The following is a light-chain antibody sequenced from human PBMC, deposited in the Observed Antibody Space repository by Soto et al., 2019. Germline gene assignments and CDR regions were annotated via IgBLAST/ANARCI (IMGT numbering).Light chain of an antibody. CDR3: SSYTSSGTYV. J-gene: IGLJ1*01. CDR2: DVS. V-gene: IGLV2-14*03. CDR1: SNDVGHDNY. Sequence: QAVVTQPASVSGSPGQSITISCTGTSNDVGHDNYVSWYQQFPGKVPKLIFYDVSNRPSGVSNRFSGSKSGNTASLTISGLQADDEADYYCSSYTSSGTYVFGTGTKVTVL.